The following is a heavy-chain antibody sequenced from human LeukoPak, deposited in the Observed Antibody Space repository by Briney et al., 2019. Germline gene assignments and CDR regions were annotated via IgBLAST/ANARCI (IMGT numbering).Heavy chain of an antibody. Sequence: PSETLSLTCTVSGGSISNSYWSWVRQAPGKGLEWVSVIFSGGTTYYADSVKGRFTISRHNSENTLYLQMNSMRGEDTAVYYCARGVLGYSYGFDYWGQGTLVTVSS. CDR1: GGSISNSY. V-gene: IGHV3-53*04. J-gene: IGHJ4*02. CDR3: ARGVLGYSYGFDY. D-gene: IGHD5-18*01. CDR2: IFSGGTT.